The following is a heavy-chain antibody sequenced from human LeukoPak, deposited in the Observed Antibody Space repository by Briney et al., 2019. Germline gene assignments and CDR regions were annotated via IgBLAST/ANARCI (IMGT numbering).Heavy chain of an antibody. CDR3: AKSGSYWCFDY. V-gene: IGHV3-7*01. CDR2: IKQDGSEK. Sequence: QPGGSLRLSCAASGFIFSSYWMSWVRQAPGKGLEWVANIKQDGSEKYYIDSVKGRFTISRDNAKNSLYLQMNSLRAEDTAVYYCAKSGSYWCFDYWGQGTLVTVSS. J-gene: IGHJ4*02. D-gene: IGHD1-26*01. CDR1: GFIFSSYW.